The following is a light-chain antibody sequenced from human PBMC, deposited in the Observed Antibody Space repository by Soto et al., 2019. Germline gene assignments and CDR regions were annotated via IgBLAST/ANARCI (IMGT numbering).Light chain of an antibody. CDR1: QNIDSQ. CDR2: GAF. CDR3: QQTYSLPRT. Sequence: DIQMTQSPPSLSASVGDRVTITCRASQNIDSQLNWYQQKPGKAPKLLIYGAFTLQSGVPSTFSGRGSGTDFTLTISSLQREDFATYHCQQTYSLPRTFGQGTNGELK. V-gene: IGKV1-39*01. J-gene: IGKJ1*01.